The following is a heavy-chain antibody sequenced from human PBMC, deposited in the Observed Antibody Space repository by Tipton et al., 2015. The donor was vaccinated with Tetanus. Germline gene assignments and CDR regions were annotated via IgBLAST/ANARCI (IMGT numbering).Heavy chain of an antibody. CDR1: GVTVSGNY. J-gene: IGHJ6*04. D-gene: IGHD1-14*01. Sequence: LSLTCAASGVTVSGNYMSWVRQAPGKGLEWVSVIYTGGSADYTDSVKGRFTISRDNSNNSLSLQMNSLRIDDTAVYYCAKEALGVLNLWGNGTTVIVSS. CDR2: IYTGGSA. V-gene: IGHV3-53*01. CDR3: AKEALGVLNL.